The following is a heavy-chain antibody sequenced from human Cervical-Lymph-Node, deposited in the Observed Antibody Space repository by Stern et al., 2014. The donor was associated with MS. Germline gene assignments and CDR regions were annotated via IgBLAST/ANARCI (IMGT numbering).Heavy chain of an antibody. CDR2: IWYDGSTK. CDR3: ARTYSGSYYSYYYGMDV. J-gene: IGHJ6*02. Sequence: VQLVESGGGVVQPGRSLRLSCAASGFTFSSYGMHWVRQAPGKGLEWVAVIWYDGSTKYYADSVKGRFTISRDNSKNTLYLQMNSLRAEDTAVYYCARTYSGSYYSYYYGMDVWGQGTTVTVSS. CDR1: GFTFSSYG. V-gene: IGHV3-33*01. D-gene: IGHD1-26*01.